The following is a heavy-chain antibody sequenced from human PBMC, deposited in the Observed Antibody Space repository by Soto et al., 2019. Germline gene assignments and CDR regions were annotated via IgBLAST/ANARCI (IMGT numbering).Heavy chain of an antibody. V-gene: IGHV3-21*01. CDR2: ISRSSSHI. J-gene: IGHJ4*02. CDR3: ARDSETLAVAGTRSDY. CDR1: GFSFSSHS. Sequence: EVQLVESGGGLVKPGGSVRLSCAASGFSFSSHSMNWVRQAPGKGLEWVSSISRSSSHIFYADSVRGRFTISRDNAKNSLYLQVNSLRAEDTAVYYCARDSETLAVAGTRSDYWGQGARVTVSS. D-gene: IGHD6-19*01.